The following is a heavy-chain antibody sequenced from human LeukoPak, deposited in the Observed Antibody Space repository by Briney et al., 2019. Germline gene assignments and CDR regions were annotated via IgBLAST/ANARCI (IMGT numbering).Heavy chain of an antibody. V-gene: IGHV3-7*03. CDR3: ARYRIEYSSSSDFDY. CDR1: GFTFSSYW. Sequence: GGSLRLSCAASGFTFSSYWMSWVRQAPGKGLEWVANIKQDGSEKYYVDSVKGRFTISRDNAKNSLYLQMNSLRAEDTAVYYCARYRIEYSSSSDFDYWGQGTLVTVSS. D-gene: IGHD6-6*01. J-gene: IGHJ4*02. CDR2: IKQDGSEK.